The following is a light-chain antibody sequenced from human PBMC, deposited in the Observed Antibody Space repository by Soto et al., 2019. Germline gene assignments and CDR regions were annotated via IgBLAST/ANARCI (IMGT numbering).Light chain of an antibody. Sequence: DIQMTQSPSSLSASVGDRVTITCRASQGIGNDLGWYQQKPGKAPKRLISTASSLQSGVPSRFSGSGSGTEFTLTITSLQPEDFATYYCLQHNIYPYTFGQGTKLEIQ. CDR3: LQHNIYPYT. CDR2: TAS. CDR1: QGIGND. J-gene: IGKJ2*01. V-gene: IGKV1-17*01.